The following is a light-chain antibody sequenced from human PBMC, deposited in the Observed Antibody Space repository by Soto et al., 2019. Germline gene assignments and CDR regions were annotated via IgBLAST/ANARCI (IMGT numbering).Light chain of an antibody. CDR2: ETS. CDR1: QSLSINY. V-gene: IGKV3-20*01. CDR3: QQYASSFT. J-gene: IGKJ3*01. Sequence: EIVLTQSPGTLSLSPGESATLSCRASQSLSINYLAWYQQKPGQAPRLLIYETSSRAAGIPDRFRGSGSGTDFILTISRLEPEDVAVYYCQQYASSFTFGPGTKVDI.